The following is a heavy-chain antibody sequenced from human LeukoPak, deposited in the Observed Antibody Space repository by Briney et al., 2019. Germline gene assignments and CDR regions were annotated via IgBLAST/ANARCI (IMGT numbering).Heavy chain of an antibody. CDR2: INHSGNT. Sequence: SETLSLTCAVYGGSFSSYYRSWIRQPPGKGLEWIGEINHSGNTNYNPSLKSRVTISVDSSKDQFSLKLSSVTAADTAVYYCARQYSDWLLGRDYFDYWGQGTLVTVSS. D-gene: IGHD3-9*01. CDR3: ARQYSDWLLGRDYFDY. J-gene: IGHJ4*02. CDR1: GGSFSSYY. V-gene: IGHV4-34*01.